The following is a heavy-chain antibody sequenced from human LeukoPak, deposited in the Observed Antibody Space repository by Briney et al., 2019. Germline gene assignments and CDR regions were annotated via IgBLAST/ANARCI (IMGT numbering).Heavy chain of an antibody. J-gene: IGHJ3*02. CDR3: ARDTVTTFYYAFDI. D-gene: IGHD4-11*01. Sequence: PSETLSLTCTDSGGSISSYYWSWIRQPPGKGLEWIGYIYYSGSTNYNPSLKSRVTISVDTSKNQFSLKLSSVTAADTAVYYCARDTVTTFYYAFDIWGQGTMVTVSS. V-gene: IGHV4-59*01. CDR1: GGSISSYY. CDR2: IYYSGST.